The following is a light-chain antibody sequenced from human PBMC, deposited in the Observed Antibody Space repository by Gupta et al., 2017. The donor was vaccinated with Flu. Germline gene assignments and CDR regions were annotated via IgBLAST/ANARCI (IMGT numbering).Light chain of an antibody. CDR3: CSYAGSSTSLYV. CDR1: SSDVGSYNL. CDR2: EGS. Sequence: QSALTQPASVSESPAPSITISCPGTSSDVGSYNLVSWYQQHPGKAPKLMIYEGSKRPSGVSNRFSGSKSGNTASLTISGLQAEDEADYYCCSYAGSSTSLYVFGTGTKVTVL. V-gene: IGLV2-23*01. J-gene: IGLJ1*01.